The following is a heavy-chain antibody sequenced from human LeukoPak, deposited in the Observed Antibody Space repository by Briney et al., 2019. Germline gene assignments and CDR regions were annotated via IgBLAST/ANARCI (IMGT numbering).Heavy chain of an antibody. V-gene: IGHV4-4*02. CDR3: ARGQRFRNSQLNYNYYYVMDV. D-gene: IGHD1-14*01. CDR2: IYHRGST. CDR1: GGSISSSNW. J-gene: IGHJ6*02. Sequence: SETLSLTCAVSGGSISSSNWWNWVRQPPGKGLEWIGEIYHRGSTNYNPSLKSRVTISLDKSKNQFSLKLSSVTAADTAVYYCARGQRFRNSQLNYNYYYVMDVWGQGTSVTVSS.